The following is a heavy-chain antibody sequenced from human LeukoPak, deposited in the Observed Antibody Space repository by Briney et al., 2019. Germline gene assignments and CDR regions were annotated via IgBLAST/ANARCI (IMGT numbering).Heavy chain of an antibody. CDR1: GYTCTGYG. D-gene: IGHD1-26*01. CDR2: IIPILGIA. J-gene: IGHJ5*02. Sequence: SVKVSCKASGYTCTGYGISWVRQAPGHGLEWMGRIIPILGIANYAQKFQGRVTITADKSTSTAYMELSSLRSEDTAVYYCSIDWDSGSYSWGQGTLLTVSS. CDR3: SIDWDSGSYS. V-gene: IGHV1-69*04.